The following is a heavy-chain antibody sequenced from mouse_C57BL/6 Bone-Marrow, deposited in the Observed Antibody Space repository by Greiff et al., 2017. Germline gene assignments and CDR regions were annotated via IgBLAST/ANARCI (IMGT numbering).Heavy chain of an antibody. CDR1: GYTFTSYW. CDR2: IHPNSGST. D-gene: IGHD1-1*01. J-gene: IGHJ2*01. V-gene: IGHV1-64*01. Sequence: VQLQQPGAELVKPGASVKLSCKASGYTFTSYWMHWVKQRPGQGLEWIGMIHPNSGSTNYNEKFKSKATLTVDKSSSPAYMQLSSLTSEDSAVYYCAREVTTVVAPYFDYWGQGTTLTVSS. CDR3: AREVTTVVAPYFDY.